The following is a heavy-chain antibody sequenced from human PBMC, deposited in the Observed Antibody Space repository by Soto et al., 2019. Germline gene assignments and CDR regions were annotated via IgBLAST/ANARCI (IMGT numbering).Heavy chain of an antibody. CDR2: IIPIVGTG. D-gene: IGHD2-2*01. CDR3: ARVVILVPTASTHYYYHMDV. CDR1: GGTFSNYA. J-gene: IGHJ6*02. V-gene: IGHV1-69*01. Sequence: QVQLVQSGAEVRQPGSSVTVSCKASGGTFSNYAISWVRQAPGQGLEWMGGIIPIVGTGSYAQKFQGRVTITADEPTTTAYTELSSLRFEDTAVYYCARVVILVPTASTHYYYHMDVWGPGTTVTVSS.